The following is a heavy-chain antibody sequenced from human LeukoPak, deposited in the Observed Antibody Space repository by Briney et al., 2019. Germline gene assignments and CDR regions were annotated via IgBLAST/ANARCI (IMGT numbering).Heavy chain of an antibody. Sequence: SETLSLTCAVSGYSISSGYYWGWIRQPPGKGLEWIGSIYYSGSTYYNPSLKSRVTISVDTSKNQFSLKLSSVTAADTAVYYCARGDYDFWSGYLILNWFDPWGQGTLVTVSS. CDR3: ARGDYDFWSGYLILNWFDP. D-gene: IGHD3-3*01. J-gene: IGHJ5*02. V-gene: IGHV4-38-2*01. CDR2: IYYSGST. CDR1: GYSISSGYY.